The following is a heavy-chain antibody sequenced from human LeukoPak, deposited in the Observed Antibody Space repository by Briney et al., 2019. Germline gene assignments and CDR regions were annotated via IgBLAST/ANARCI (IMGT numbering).Heavy chain of an antibody. CDR3: ARSWGQWLASYYFDY. CDR1: GFTFDDYA. V-gene: IGHV3-9*01. CDR2: ISWNSGSI. Sequence: PGGSLRLSCAASGFTFDDYAMHWVRQAPGKGLEWVSGISWNSGSIGYADSVKGRFTISRDNAKNSLYLQMNSLRAEDTAVYYCARSWGQWLASYYFDYWGQGTLVTVSS. J-gene: IGHJ4*02. D-gene: IGHD6-19*01.